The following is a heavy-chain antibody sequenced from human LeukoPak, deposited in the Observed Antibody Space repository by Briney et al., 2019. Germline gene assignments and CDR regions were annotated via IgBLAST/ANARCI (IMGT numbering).Heavy chain of an antibody. V-gene: IGHV3-23*01. CDR3: ARDRIPGDGGYVDAFDI. CDR1: GFTFTNYA. Sequence: PGGSLRLSCAASGFTFTNYAMSWVRQAPGKGLEWVSSISGSGGSTYYADSVKGRFTISRDNSKNTLYLQMNSLRAEDTAVYYCARDRIPGDGGYVDAFDIWGQGTMVTVSS. J-gene: IGHJ3*02. CDR2: ISGSGGST. D-gene: IGHD5-12*01.